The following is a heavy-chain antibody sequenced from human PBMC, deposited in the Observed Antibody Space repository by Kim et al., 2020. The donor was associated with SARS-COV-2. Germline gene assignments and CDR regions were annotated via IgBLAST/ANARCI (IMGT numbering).Heavy chain of an antibody. CDR2: ISDSGKNT. D-gene: IGHD6-19*01. J-gene: IGHJ4*02. CDR1: GFTFSNYA. V-gene: IGHV3-23*01. CDR3: AKEITVSGTGNDY. Sequence: GGSLRLSCAASGFTFSNYAMSWVRQAPGKGLEWVSTISDSGKNTYYADSVKGRFTISRDNSKNTLSLQMNSLRADDTALYYCAKEITVSGTGNDYWGQGTLGTVSS.